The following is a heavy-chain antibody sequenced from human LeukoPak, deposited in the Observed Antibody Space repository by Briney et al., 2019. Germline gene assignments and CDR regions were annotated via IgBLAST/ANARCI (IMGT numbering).Heavy chain of an antibody. CDR1: GFTFSSYA. Sequence: GGSLRLSCAASGFTFSSYAMSWVRQAPGKGLEWVSAISGSGGSTYYADSVKGRFTISRDNSKNTLYLQMNSLRAEDTAVYYCAKVPTWELLFYCFDYWGQGTLVTVSS. CDR3: AKVPTWELLFYCFDY. D-gene: IGHD1-26*01. J-gene: IGHJ4*02. V-gene: IGHV3-23*01. CDR2: ISGSGGST.